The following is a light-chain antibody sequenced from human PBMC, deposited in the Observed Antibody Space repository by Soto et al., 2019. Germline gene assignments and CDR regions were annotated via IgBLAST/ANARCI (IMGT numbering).Light chain of an antibody. J-gene: IGLJ3*02. CDR1: PSNIGANY. Sequence: QSVLTQAPSASAAPGQTVTISCSGSPSNIGANYVFWYQHRPGTAPKLLIYRNNQRPSGVPVRFSGSKSGASASLTISGLLADDDAHYYCAAWGDDSLSALFGGGTTLTVL. V-gene: IGLV1-47*01. CDR2: RNN. CDR3: AAWGDDSLSAL.